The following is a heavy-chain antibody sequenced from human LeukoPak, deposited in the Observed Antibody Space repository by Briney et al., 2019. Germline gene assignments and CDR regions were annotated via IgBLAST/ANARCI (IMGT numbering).Heavy chain of an antibody. CDR1: GYTLTELS. J-gene: IGHJ5*02. CDR2: FDPEDGER. D-gene: IGHD2-15*01. Sequence: ASVKVSCKVSGYTLTELSMHWVRQSPGKGLEWMGYFDPEDGERIYAQKFQGRFTMTEDTSTDTAYMELSSLRSEDTAVYYCARRSCSGGSCYHWIDPWGQGTLVTVSS. CDR3: ARRSCSGGSCYHWIDP. V-gene: IGHV1-24*01.